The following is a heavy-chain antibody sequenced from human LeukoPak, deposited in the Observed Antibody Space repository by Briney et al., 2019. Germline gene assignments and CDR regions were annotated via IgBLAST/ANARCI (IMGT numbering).Heavy chain of an antibody. V-gene: IGHV3-48*01. J-gene: IGHJ3*02. CDR2: ISSSSSTI. CDR1: GFTFSSYS. Sequence: GGSLRLSCAASGFTFSSYSMNWVRQAPGKGLEWVSYISSSSSTIYYADSVKGRFTISRDNAKNSLYLQMNSLRAEDTAVYYCARGDCSSTSCSGPDAFDIRGQGTMVTVSS. CDR3: ARGDCSSTSCSGPDAFDI. D-gene: IGHD2-2*01.